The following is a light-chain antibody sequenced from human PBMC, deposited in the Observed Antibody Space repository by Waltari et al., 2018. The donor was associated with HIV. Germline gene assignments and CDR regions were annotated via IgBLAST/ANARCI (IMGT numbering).Light chain of an antibody. V-gene: IGKV3D-20*01. Sequence: EIVLTQSPATLSLSPGERATLSCGASQSFSNNYLAWYQQKPGLAPRLLIYDGSTRSTGIPDRFSGSGSGTDFTLTISRLEPEDFAVYYCHQFGSSTSYTFGQGTKLEIK. CDR1: QSFSNNY. J-gene: IGKJ2*01. CDR3: HQFGSSTSYT. CDR2: DGS.